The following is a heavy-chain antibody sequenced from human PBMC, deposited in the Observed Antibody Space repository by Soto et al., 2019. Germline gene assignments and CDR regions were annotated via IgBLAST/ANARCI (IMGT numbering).Heavy chain of an antibody. CDR2: IIPIFGTA. J-gene: IGHJ5*02. D-gene: IGHD3-22*01. Sequence: QVQLVQSGAEVKKPGSSVKVSCKASGGTFSSYAISWVRQAPGQGLEWMGGIIPIFGTANYAQKFQGRVTITADESTSTAYMELSSLRSEDTAVYYCARGPYYYDSSGYYYRVNWFDPWGQGTLVTVSS. CDR1: GGTFSSYA. CDR3: ARGPYYYDSSGYYYRVNWFDP. V-gene: IGHV1-69*01.